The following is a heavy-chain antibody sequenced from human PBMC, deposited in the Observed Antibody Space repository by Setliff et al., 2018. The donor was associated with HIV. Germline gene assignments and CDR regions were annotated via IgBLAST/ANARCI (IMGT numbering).Heavy chain of an antibody. CDR3: ARLGDSGYDFRGYFDY. D-gene: IGHD5-12*01. CDR1: GGSVSDTSYY. J-gene: IGHJ4*02. V-gene: IGHV4-39*01. Sequence: PSETLSLTCTVSGGSVSDTSYYWGWIRQPPGKGLEWLANVYYSGGTYYNPSLNSRVTISVDTSRNQFSLKLTSVTAADTALYFCARLGDSGYDFRGYFDYWGQGKLVTVAS. CDR2: VYYSGGT.